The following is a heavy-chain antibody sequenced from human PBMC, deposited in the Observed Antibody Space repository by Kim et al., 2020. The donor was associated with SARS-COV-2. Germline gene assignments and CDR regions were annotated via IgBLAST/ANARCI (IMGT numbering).Heavy chain of an antibody. D-gene: IGHD1-26*01. CDR3: ARKQSRVGAFDI. CDR1: GGSFSGYY. V-gene: IGHV4-34*01. Sequence: SETLSLTCAVYGGSFSGYYWSWIRQPPGKGLEWIGEINHSGSTNYNPSLKSRVTISVDTSKNQFSLKLSSVTAADTAVYYCARKQSRVGAFDIWGQGTMVTVSS. J-gene: IGHJ3*02. CDR2: INHSGST.